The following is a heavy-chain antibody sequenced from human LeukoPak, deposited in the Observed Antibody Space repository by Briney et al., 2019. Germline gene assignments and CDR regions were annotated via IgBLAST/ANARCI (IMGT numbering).Heavy chain of an antibody. CDR3: ASARGYSYGYASAFDM. CDR2: IGTAGEK. Sequence: GGSLRLSCAASGFTFSSYDMHWVRQATGEGLEWVSAIGTAGEKYYLGSVKGGLTLSSENAKNSLYLQMNSLRAGDTAVYYCASARGYSYGYASAFDMWGQGTMVTVST. V-gene: IGHV3-13*01. J-gene: IGHJ3*02. CDR1: GFTFSSYD. D-gene: IGHD5-18*01.